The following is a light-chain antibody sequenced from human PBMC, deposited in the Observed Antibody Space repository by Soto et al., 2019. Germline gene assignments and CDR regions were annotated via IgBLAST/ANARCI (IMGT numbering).Light chain of an antibody. CDR1: SSNVGGYNY. CDR3: AAWDDSLNGPNYV. V-gene: IGLV2-8*01. J-gene: IGLJ1*01. CDR2: EVS. Sequence: QSALTQPPSASGSPGQSVTISCTGTSSNVGGYNYVSSYQQHPGKAPKLMIYEVSKRPSGVPDRFSGSKSVTSASLAISGIQSEDEADYYCAAWDDSLNGPNYVFGTGTNVTVL.